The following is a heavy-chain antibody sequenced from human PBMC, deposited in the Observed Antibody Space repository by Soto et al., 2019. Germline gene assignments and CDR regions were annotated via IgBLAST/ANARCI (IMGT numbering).Heavy chain of an antibody. CDR2: INPSGGST. V-gene: IGHV1-46*01. CDR3: ARDLKAGIEDY. Sequence: ASVTVSCKASGYTFTSYYMHWVRQAPGQGLEWMGIINPSGGSTSYAQKFQGRVTMTRDTSTSTVYMELSSLRSEDTAVYYCARDLKAGIEDYWGQGTLVTVSS. J-gene: IGHJ4*02. D-gene: IGHD6-19*01. CDR1: GYTFTSYY.